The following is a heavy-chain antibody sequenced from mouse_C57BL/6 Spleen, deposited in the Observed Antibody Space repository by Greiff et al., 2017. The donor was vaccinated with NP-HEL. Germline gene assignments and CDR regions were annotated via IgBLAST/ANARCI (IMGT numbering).Heavy chain of an antibody. V-gene: IGHV7-3*01. CDR1: GFTFTDYY. CDR3: ARSYYSGSSYGYFDV. D-gene: IGHD1-1*01. Sequence: EVKLMESGGGLVQPGGSLSLSCAASGFTFTDYYMSWVRQPPGKALEWLGFIRNKANGYTTEYSASVKGRFTISRDNSQSILYLQMNALRAEDSATYYCARSYYSGSSYGYFDVWGTGTTVTVSS. CDR2: IRNKANGYTT. J-gene: IGHJ1*03.